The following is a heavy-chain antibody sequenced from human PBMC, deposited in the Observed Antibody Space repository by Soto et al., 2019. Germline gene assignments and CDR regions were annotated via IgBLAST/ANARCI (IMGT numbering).Heavy chain of an antibody. CDR3: ARLSGPGFFNYYYMDV. D-gene: IGHD3-10*01. V-gene: IGHV3-11*01. CDR2: ISSSGSTI. J-gene: IGHJ6*03. CDR1: GFTFSDYY. Sequence: PGGSLRLSCAASGFTFSDYYMSWIRQAPGKGLEWVSYISSSGSTIYYADSVKGRFTISRDNAKNSLYLQMNSLRAEDTAVYYCARLSGPGFFNYYYMDVWGKGNTVTVSS.